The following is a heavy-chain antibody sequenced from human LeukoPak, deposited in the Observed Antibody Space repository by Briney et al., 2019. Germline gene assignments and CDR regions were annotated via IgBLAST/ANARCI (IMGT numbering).Heavy chain of an antibody. D-gene: IGHD2-15*01. CDR2: LNLDGSDK. V-gene: IGHV3-7*01. J-gene: IGHJ4*02. CDR1: GFTFSESW. Sequence: GGSLRLSCVVSGFTFSESWMSWVRQAPGKGLGWVASLNLDGSDKYYVDSVKGRFTITRDNTRNSLFLQMYSLRAEDTAVYFCAREDGYCSGGNCYSYFDSWGQGTLVTVSS. CDR3: AREDGYCSGGNCYSYFDS.